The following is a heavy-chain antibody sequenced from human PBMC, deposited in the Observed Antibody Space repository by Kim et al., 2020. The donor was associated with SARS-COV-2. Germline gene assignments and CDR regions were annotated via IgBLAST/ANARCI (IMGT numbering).Heavy chain of an antibody. J-gene: IGHJ4*02. CDR2: VYYSGST. CDR1: GGSMRDYC. D-gene: IGHD1-26*01. Sequence: SETLSLTCTVSGGSMRDYCWTWIRQPPGKGLEWIGNVYYSGSTNSNPSLKSRVTISVDTSKNHFSLKLRSVTAADTAVYYCARGEIYTYFDLWGQGTLVTVSS. CDR3: ARGEIYTYFDL. V-gene: IGHV4-59*13.